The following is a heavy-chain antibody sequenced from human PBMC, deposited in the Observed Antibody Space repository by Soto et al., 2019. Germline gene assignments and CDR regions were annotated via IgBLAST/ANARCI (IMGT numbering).Heavy chain of an antibody. J-gene: IGHJ4*02. D-gene: IGHD1-26*01. Sequence: PSETLSLTCNVSGDSMTKYYWSWIRQPAGKGLEWIGRIYTSGSTNYNPSLKSRVTMSIDTSNNHFSLSLKSVTAADTAMYYCARTVGAAYYFDFWGQGALVTVS. V-gene: IGHV4-4*07. CDR3: ARTVGAAYYFDF. CDR2: IYTSGST. CDR1: GDSMTKYY.